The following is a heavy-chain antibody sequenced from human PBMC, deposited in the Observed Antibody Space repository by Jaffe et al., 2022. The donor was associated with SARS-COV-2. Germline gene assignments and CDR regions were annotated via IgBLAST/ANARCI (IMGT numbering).Heavy chain of an antibody. V-gene: IGHV4-59*01. J-gene: IGHJ4*02. D-gene: IGHD6-13*01. Sequence: QEHLQESGPGLVKPSETLSLTCTVSGGSISSFYWAWIRQPPGKGLESIGYIYYSGSTNYNPSLRSRVTISVDTSKKQFSLKLRSVTAADTAVYYCATGGASAGLDYWGQGTLVTVSS. CDR2: IYYSGST. CDR3: ATGGASAGLDY. CDR1: GGSISSFY.